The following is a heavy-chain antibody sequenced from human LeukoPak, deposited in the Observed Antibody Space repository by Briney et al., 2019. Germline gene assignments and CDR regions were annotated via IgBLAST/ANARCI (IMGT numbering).Heavy chain of an antibody. CDR1: GFTFSSYA. V-gene: IGHV3-23*01. CDR3: AKKYSTGLDP. D-gene: IGHD1-26*01. CDR2: INGSGGST. J-gene: IGHJ5*02. Sequence: GGSLRLSCAASGFTFSSYAMSWVRQAPGKGLEWVSDINGSGGSTNYADSVKGRFTISRDNSKNTLYMQMNSLRAEDTAVYYCAKKYSTGLDPWGQGTLVTVSS.